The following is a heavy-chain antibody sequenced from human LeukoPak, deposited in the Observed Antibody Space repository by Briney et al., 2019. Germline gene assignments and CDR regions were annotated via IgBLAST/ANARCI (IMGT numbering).Heavy chain of an antibody. D-gene: IGHD3-16*02. J-gene: IGHJ3*02. CDR1: GGSISSSSYY. V-gene: IGHV4-39*07. CDR2: IYYSGST. CDR3: ARDFAPALGYDYVWGSCRQEGAFDI. Sequence: SETLSLTCTVSGGSISSSSYYWGWIRQPPGKGLEWIGSIYYSGSTYYNPSLKSRVTISVDTSKNQFSLKLSSVTAADTAVYYCARDFAPALGYDYVWGSCRQEGAFDIWGQGTMVTVSS.